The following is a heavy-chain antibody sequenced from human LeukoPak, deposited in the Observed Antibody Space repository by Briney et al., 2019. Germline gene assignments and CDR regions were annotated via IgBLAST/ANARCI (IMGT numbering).Heavy chain of an antibody. D-gene: IGHD2-2*01. V-gene: IGHV4-4*07. Sequence: SETLSLXCTVSGGSISSYYWSWIRRPAGKGLEWIGRIYTSGSTNYNPSLKSRVTMSVDTSKNQFSLKLSSVTAADTAVYYCARDSSLFDIVVVPAARNWFDPWGQGTLVTVSS. J-gene: IGHJ5*02. CDR3: ARDSSLFDIVVVPAARNWFDP. CDR2: IYTSGST. CDR1: GGSISSYY.